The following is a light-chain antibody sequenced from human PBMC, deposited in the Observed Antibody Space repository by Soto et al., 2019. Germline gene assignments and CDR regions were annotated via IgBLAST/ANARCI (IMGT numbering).Light chain of an antibody. J-gene: IGKJ5*01. Sequence: EIVLTQSPATLSLSPGERATLSCRASQSVSNYLAWYQQKPGQAPRLLIYDASNRATGIPARFSGSGSGTEFTLTISRLETQDSAMYYCQQYVISVTFGQGTRLEIK. V-gene: IGKV3-11*01. CDR1: QSVSNY. CDR2: DAS. CDR3: QQYVISVT.